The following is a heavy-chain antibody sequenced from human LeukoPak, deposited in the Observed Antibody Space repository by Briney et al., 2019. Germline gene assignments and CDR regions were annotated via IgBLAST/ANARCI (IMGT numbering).Heavy chain of an antibody. D-gene: IGHD2-8*01. CDR1: GYTFTSYG. V-gene: IGHV1-18*01. Sequence: GASVKVSCKASGYTFTSYGISWVRQAPGQGLEWMGWISAYNGNTNYAQKLQGRVTMTTDTSTSTAYMELRSLRSDDTAVYYWARDSGGIVHHNGFDPWGQGTLVTVSS. CDR2: ISAYNGNT. J-gene: IGHJ5*02. CDR3: ARDSGGIVHHNGFDP.